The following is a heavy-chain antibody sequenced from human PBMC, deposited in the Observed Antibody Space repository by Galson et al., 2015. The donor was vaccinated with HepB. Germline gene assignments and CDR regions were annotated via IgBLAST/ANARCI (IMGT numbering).Heavy chain of an antibody. J-gene: IGHJ3*02. Sequence: SVKVSCKASGGTFSRYAISWVRQAPGQGLEWMGGIIPFFGTANYAQKFQGRVTITRDTSASTAHMELSSLRSEDTAVYYCAREGADSSGYYGSAFDIWGQGTMVTVSS. V-gene: IGHV1-69*05. CDR1: GGTFSRYA. D-gene: IGHD3-22*01. CDR2: IIPFFGTA. CDR3: AREGADSSGYYGSAFDI.